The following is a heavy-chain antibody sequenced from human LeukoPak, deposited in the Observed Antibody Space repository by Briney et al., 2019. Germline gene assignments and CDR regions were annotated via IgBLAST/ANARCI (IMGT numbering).Heavy chain of an antibody. CDR2: ITSSGSTI. CDR1: GFTSIGHS. CDR3: ARGGYTVRGVLITPHFDS. D-gene: IGHD3-10*01. Sequence: GGSLRLSCAASGFTSIGHSMNWVRQAPGKGLEWISSITSSGSTIYSADSVRGRFTMSRDNAKSSLYLQMNSLRAEDTAVYYCARGGYTVRGVLITPHFDSWGQGTLVTVSS. V-gene: IGHV3-48*01. J-gene: IGHJ4*02.